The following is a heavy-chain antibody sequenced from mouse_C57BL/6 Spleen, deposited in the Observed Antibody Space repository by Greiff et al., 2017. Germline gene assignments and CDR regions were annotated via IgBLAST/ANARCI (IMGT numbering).Heavy chain of an antibody. Sequence: QVQLQQSGAELARPGASVKMSCKASGYTFTSYTMHWVKQRPGQGLEWIGYINPSSGYTKYNQKFKDKATLTADKSSSTAYMQLSSLTSEDSTVYYCASEGTTVVEYSFDYWGQGTTLTVSS. CDR2: INPSSGYT. CDR1: GYTFTSYT. J-gene: IGHJ2*01. CDR3: ASEGTTVVEYSFDY. V-gene: IGHV1-4*01. D-gene: IGHD1-1*01.